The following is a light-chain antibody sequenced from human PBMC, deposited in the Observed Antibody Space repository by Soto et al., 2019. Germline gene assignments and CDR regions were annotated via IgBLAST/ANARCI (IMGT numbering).Light chain of an antibody. V-gene: IGLV1-44*01. J-gene: IGLJ2*01. CDR2: SNN. CDR3: AAWDDSLNGVV. CDR1: SSNIGSNT. Sequence: QYVLTQPPSASGTPGQRVTISCSGSSSNIGSNTVNWYQHLPGTAPKLLIYSNNQRPSGVPDRFSGSNSGTSASLAISGLQSEDEADYYCAAWDDSLNGVVFGGGTKVTVL.